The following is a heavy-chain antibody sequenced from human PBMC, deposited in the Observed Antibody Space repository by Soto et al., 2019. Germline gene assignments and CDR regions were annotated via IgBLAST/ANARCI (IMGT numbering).Heavy chain of an antibody. CDR1: GFTVSSNY. V-gene: IGHV3-53*04. CDR2: IYSGGST. J-gene: IGHJ3*02. CDR3: ARELCSGGSCYSLRGAFDI. Sequence: GGSLRLSCAASGFTVSSNYMSWVRQAPGKGLEWVSVIYSGGSTYYADSVKGRFTISRHNSKNTLYLQMNSLRAEDTAVYYCARELCSGGSCYSLRGAFDIWGQGTMVTVSS. D-gene: IGHD2-15*01.